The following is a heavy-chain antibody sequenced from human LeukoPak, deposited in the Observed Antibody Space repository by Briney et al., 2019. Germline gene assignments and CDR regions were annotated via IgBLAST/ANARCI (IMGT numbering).Heavy chain of an antibody. CDR2: IYSVGST. V-gene: IGHV3-53*05. D-gene: IGHD2-21*02. Sequence: GGSLRLSCAASGFTVSSNYMSWVRQAPGKGLEWASVIYSVGSTYYADSVKGRFTISRDNSKNTLYLQMNGLRADDTAVYYCARAAYCGDDCYLNYFDYWGQGTLVTVSS. CDR1: GFTVSSNY. J-gene: IGHJ4*02. CDR3: ARAAYCGDDCYLNYFDY.